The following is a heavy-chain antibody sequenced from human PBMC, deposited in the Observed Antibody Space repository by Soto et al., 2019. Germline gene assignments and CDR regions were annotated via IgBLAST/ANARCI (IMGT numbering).Heavy chain of an antibody. CDR2: IWKDGNNK. D-gene: IGHD5-12*01. Sequence: QVQLVASGGGVVQPGQSLRLSCAASGFTVSNYGMHWVRQAPGKGLEWVAVIWKDGNNKYYRDSVKGRFTISRDNSKNKLEVQMGGLRGEDTAVYYCARGEAWMAEAFDIWGQGTMVTVSA. CDR1: GFTVSNYG. V-gene: IGHV3-33*01. CDR3: ARGEAWMAEAFDI. J-gene: IGHJ3*02.